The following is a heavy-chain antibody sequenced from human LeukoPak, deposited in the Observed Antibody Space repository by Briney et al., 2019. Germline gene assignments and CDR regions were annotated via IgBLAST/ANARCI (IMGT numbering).Heavy chain of an antibody. CDR2: INHSGST. J-gene: IGHJ4*02. CDR1: GGSFSGYY. CDR3: ARGRQKYTVTAVGYYFDY. D-gene: IGHD4-11*01. Sequence: SETLSLTCAVYGGSFSGYYWSWIRQPPGKGLEWLGEINHSGSTNYNPSLKSRVTISVDTSKNQFSLKLSSVIAADTAVYYCARGRQKYTVTAVGYYFDYWGQGTLVTVSS. V-gene: IGHV4-34*01.